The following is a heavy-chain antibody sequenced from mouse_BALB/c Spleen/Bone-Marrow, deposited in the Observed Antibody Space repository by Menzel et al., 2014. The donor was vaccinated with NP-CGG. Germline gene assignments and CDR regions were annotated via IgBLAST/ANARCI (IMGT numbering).Heavy chain of an antibody. CDR1: GFTFSSYT. Sequence: EVMLVESGGGLVQPGGSLKLSCAASGFTFSSYTMSWVRQTPEKRLEWVAYISNGGGSTYYPDTVKSRFTISRDNAKNPLYLQMSSLKSEDTAMYYCARRVWSRGGDYWGQGTSVTVSS. CDR3: ARRVWSRGGDY. V-gene: IGHV5-12-2*01. D-gene: IGHD2-10*02. J-gene: IGHJ4*01. CDR2: ISNGGGST.